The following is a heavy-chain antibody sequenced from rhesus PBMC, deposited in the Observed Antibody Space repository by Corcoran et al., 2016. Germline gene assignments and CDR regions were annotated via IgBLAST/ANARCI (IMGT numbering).Heavy chain of an antibody. D-gene: IGHD4-29*01. V-gene: IGHV4S11*01. J-gene: IGHJ4*01. CDR3: ARGPWTVAATSWDFDY. CDR2: ILGSGSST. Sequence: QLQESVPGLVKPLVTLSLTRSFSGCSVSVTSWIWLSLPPGQVHEWLGYILGSGSSTNYNPSCKSRFNLSVDTSKNQFSLKLSPVTAADTAVYYGARGPWTVAATSWDFDYWGQGVLVTVSS. CDR1: GCSVSVTS.